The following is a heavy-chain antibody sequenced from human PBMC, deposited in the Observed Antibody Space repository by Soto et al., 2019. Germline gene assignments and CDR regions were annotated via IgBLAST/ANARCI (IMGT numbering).Heavy chain of an antibody. CDR1: GFTLSSHV. J-gene: IGHJ3*01. CDR3: AKLARRVIIV. D-gene: IGHD3-10*01. Sequence: EVQLLESGGGPIQPGGSLRLSCAASGFTLSSHVMSWVRHAPGKGLQWVSRVSLSGDITNHADSVKGRFTISRDNSKNTLDLQMNNLSDGDTVIYFFAKLARRVIIVCGQGTMVTVSS. V-gene: IGHV3-23*01. CDR2: VSLSGDIT.